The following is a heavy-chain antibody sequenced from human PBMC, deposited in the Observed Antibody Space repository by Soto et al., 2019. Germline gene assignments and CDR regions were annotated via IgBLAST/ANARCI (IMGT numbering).Heavy chain of an antibody. CDR2: INAGNGNT. CDR1: GYTFTSYA. Sequence: QVQLVQSGAEVKKPGASVKVSCKASGYTFTSYAMHWVRQAPGQRLEWMGWINAGNGNTKYSQKFQGRVTITRDTPGTTVNRERSSGRSEDTAVYYWGRAGSYGSGGGEVGADYWGRGTLFTVSP. J-gene: IGHJ4*02. CDR3: GRAGSYGSGGGEVGADY. V-gene: IGHV1-3*01. D-gene: IGHD3-10*01.